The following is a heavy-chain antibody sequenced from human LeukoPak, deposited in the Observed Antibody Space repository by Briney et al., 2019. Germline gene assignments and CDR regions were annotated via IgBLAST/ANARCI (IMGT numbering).Heavy chain of an antibody. V-gene: IGHV4-59*13. J-gene: IGHJ4*02. CDR2: IYNSGST. Sequence: SETLSLTCTVSGDSFSYFYWSWIRQPPGKGLEWIGYIYNSGSTNYNPSLRSRVTISLDTSKNQFSLKLSSVTAADTAVYYCARGVVAAAGRTFDFWGQGTLVTVSS. CDR3: ARGVVAAAGRTFDF. D-gene: IGHD6-13*01. CDR1: GDSFSYFY.